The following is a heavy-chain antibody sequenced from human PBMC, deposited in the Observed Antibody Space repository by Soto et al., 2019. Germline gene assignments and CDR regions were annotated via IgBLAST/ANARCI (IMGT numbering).Heavy chain of an antibody. V-gene: IGHV1-3*01. CDR3: ARGGRDGYTEEAFDI. J-gene: IGHJ3*02. D-gene: IGHD5-12*01. CDR2: INAGNGST. Sequence: ASVKVSCKASGYTFTSYAMNWVRQAPGQRLEWMGWINAGNGSTKYSQKFQGRVTITRDTSASTAYMELSSLRSEDTAVYYCARGGRDGYTEEAFDIWGQGTMVTVSS. CDR1: GYTFTSYA.